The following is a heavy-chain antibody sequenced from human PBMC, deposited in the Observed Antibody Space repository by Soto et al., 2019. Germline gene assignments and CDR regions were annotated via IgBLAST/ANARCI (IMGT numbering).Heavy chain of an antibody. D-gene: IGHD4-17*01. V-gene: IGHV3-73*01. CDR1: GFTFSGSA. Sequence: GGSLRLSCAASGFTFSGSAMHWVRPASGKGLEWVGRIRSKANSYATAYAASVKGRFTISRDDSKNTAYLQMNSLKTEDTAVYYCTRHRDYGDALDAFDIWGQGTMVIVSS. J-gene: IGHJ3*02. CDR2: IRSKANSYAT. CDR3: TRHRDYGDALDAFDI.